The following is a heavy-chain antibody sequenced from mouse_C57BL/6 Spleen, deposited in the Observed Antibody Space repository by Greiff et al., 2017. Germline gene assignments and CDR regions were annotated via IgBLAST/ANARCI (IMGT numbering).Heavy chain of an antibody. CDR3: ARHEVYGSSFSYWYFDV. CDR1: GYTFTEYT. D-gene: IGHD1-1*01. CDR2: FYPGSGSI. V-gene: IGHV1-62-2*01. Sequence: VQLKESGAELVKPGASVKLSCKASGYTFTEYTIHWVKQRSGQGLEWIGWFYPGSGSIKYNEKFKDKATLTADKSSSTVYMELSRLTSEDSAVYFCARHEVYGSSFSYWYFDVWGTGTTVTVSS. J-gene: IGHJ1*03.